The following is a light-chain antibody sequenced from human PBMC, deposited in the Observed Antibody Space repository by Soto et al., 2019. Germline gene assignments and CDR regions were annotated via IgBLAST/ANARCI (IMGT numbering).Light chain of an antibody. J-gene: IGKJ1*01. CDR3: QQYNNWPL. V-gene: IGKV3-15*01. CDR1: QSVSSN. CDR2: GAS. Sequence: EIVMTQSPATLSVSRGERATLSCRASQSVSSNLAWYQQKPGQAPRLLIYGASTRATGIPARFSGSGSGTEFTLTISSLQSEDFAVYYWQQYNNWPLFGQGTKVDIK.